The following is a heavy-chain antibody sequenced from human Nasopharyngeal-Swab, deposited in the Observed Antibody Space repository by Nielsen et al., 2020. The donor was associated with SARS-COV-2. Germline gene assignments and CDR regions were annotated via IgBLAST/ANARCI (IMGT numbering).Heavy chain of an antibody. CDR2: INAGNGNT. J-gene: IGHJ3*02. Sequence: ASVKVSCKASGYTFTSYAMHWVRQAPGQRLEWMGWINAGNGNTKYSQKFQGRVTITRDTSASTAYMELSSLRSEDTAVYYCAREWRERGLGSSGSRPQANAFDIWGQGTMVTVSS. V-gene: IGHV1-3*01. CDR1: GYTFTSYA. CDR3: AREWRERGLGSSGSRPQANAFDI. D-gene: IGHD1-26*01.